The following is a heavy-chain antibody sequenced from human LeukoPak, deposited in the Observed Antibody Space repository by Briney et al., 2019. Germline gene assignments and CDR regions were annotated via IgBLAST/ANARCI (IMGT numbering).Heavy chain of an antibody. CDR2: ISAYNGNT. D-gene: IGHD5-12*01. CDR3: ARDQTLGYSGYDFDY. Sequence: GASVKVSCKASGYTFTSYGISWVRQAPGQGLEWMGWISAYNGNTNYAQKLQGRVTMTTDTSTSTAYMELRSLRSDDTAVYYCARDQTLGYSGYDFDYWGQGTLVTVPS. J-gene: IGHJ4*02. CDR1: GYTFTSYG. V-gene: IGHV1-18*01.